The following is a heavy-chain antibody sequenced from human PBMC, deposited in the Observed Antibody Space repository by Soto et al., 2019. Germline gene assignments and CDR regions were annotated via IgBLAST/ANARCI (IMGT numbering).Heavy chain of an antibody. Sequence: SETLSLTCTVSGGSISSSIYYWGWIRHPPGKGLEWIGSIYYSGSTYYNPSLKSRVTISVDTSKNPFSLKLSSVTAADTAVYYCARTYYDILTGYCDAFDIWGQGTMVTVSS. V-gene: IGHV4-39*01. D-gene: IGHD3-9*01. CDR2: IYYSGST. CDR3: ARTYYDILTGYCDAFDI. CDR1: GGSISSSIYY. J-gene: IGHJ3*02.